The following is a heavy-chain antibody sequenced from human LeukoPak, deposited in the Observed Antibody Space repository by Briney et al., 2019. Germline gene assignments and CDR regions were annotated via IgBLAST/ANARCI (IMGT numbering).Heavy chain of an antibody. V-gene: IGHV1-69*01. Sequence: SVKVSCKASGGTFSSYAISWVRQAPGQGLEWMGGIIPIFGTANYAQKFQGRVTITADESTSTAYMELSSLRSEYTAVYYCARGGVAVAGTGYYYYYMDVWGKGTTVTVSS. D-gene: IGHD6-19*01. CDR3: ARGGVAVAGTGYYYYYMDV. CDR1: GGTFSSYA. CDR2: IIPIFGTA. J-gene: IGHJ6*03.